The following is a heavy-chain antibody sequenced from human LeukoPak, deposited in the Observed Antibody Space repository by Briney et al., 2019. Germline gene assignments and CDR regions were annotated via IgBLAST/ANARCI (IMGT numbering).Heavy chain of an antibody. Sequence: SETLSLTCTVSGGSISGHYWSWIRQPPGKGLEWIGYIYHNGGTNYNPSLRSRLTISVDTSKNQFSLKLSSVTAADTAVYYCARWEYASSWFDPWGQGTLVTVSS. CDR2: IYHNGGT. J-gene: IGHJ5*02. CDR3: ARWEYASSWFDP. CDR1: GGSISGHY. D-gene: IGHD6-6*01. V-gene: IGHV4-59*11.